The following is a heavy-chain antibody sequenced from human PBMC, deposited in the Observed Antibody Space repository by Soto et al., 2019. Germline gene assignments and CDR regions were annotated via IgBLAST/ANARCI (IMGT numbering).Heavy chain of an antibody. V-gene: IGHV1-46*01. CDR3: ARVYCSGGGCYGIDY. CDR2: INPSGDT. CDR1: GDTFTSYY. J-gene: IGHJ4*02. Sequence: QVQLVQSGAEVKKPGASVKISCKASGDTFTSYYMHLVRQAPGQGLEWMGIINPSGDTSYAQKFQGRVTMTRDTSTSTVYMELSSLRSEDTAVYYCARVYCSGGGCYGIDYWGQGTLVTVSS. D-gene: IGHD2-15*01.